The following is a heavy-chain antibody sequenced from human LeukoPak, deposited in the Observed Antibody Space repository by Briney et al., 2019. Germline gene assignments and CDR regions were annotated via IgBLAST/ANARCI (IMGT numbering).Heavy chain of an antibody. D-gene: IGHD3-10*01. J-gene: IGHJ4*02. V-gene: IGHV3-30-3*01. CDR1: GFTFSSYA. CDR3: ARDPGSGSCFDY. CDR2: ISYDGSNK. Sequence: GRSLRLSCTASGFTFSSYAMHWVRQAPGKGLEWVAVISYDGSNKYYADSVKGRFTISRDNSKNTLYLQMNSLRAEDTAVHYCARDPGSGSCFDYWGQGTLVTVSS.